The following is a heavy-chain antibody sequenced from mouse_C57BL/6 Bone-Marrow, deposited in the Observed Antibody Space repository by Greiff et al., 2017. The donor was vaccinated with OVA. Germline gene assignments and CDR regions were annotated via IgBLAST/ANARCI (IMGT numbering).Heavy chain of an antibody. D-gene: IGHD1-1*01. CDR1: GYSITSGYY. Sequence: EVKLVESGPGLVKPSQSLSLTCSVTGYSITSGYYWNWIRQFPGNKLEWMGYISYDGSNNYNPSLKNRISITRDTSKNQFFLKLNSVTTEDTATYYCARYYYGSSYWYFDVWGTGTTVTVSS. CDR3: ARYYYGSSYWYFDV. CDR2: ISYDGSN. J-gene: IGHJ1*03. V-gene: IGHV3-6*01.